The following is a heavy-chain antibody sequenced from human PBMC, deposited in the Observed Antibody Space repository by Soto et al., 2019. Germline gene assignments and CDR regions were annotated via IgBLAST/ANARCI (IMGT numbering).Heavy chain of an antibody. V-gene: IGHV3-30-3*01. CDR2: ISYDGSNK. Sequence: PGGSLRLSCAASGFTFSSYAMHWVRQAPGKGLEWVAVISYDGSNKYYADSVKGRFTISRDNSKNTLYLQMNSLRAEDTAVYYCAKDFTGAGKFFQDWGQGTLVTVSS. D-gene: IGHD2-8*02. CDR1: GFTFSSYA. CDR3: AKDFTGAGKFFQD. J-gene: IGHJ1*01.